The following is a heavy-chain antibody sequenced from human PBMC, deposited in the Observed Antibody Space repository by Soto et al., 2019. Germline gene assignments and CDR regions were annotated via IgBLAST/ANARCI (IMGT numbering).Heavy chain of an antibody. CDR1: WGSISSYY. Sequence: SETLSLTCTVSWGSISSYYWSWIRQPPGKGLEWIGYSYYTGRTNYNPSLKSRVTISVDPPKNQFSLKLSSVTAADPAVYYCARCCRRLGYWGEGIRVTVS. J-gene: IGHJ4*02. V-gene: IGHV4-59*01. CDR2: SYYTGRT. D-gene: IGHD2-15*01. CDR3: ARCCRRLGY.